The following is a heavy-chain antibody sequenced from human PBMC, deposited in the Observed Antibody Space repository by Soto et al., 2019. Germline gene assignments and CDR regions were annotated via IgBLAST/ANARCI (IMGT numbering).Heavy chain of an antibody. D-gene: IGHD1-7*01. CDR1: GYTFTGYY. Sequence: ASVKVSCKASGYTFTGYYMHWVRQAPGQGLEWMGWINPNSGGTNYAQKFQGWVTMTRDTSISTAYMELSRLRSDDTAVYYCARGTTHYYYMDVWGKGTTVTVSS. CDR3: ARGTTHYYYMDV. CDR2: INPNSGGT. V-gene: IGHV1-2*04. J-gene: IGHJ6*03.